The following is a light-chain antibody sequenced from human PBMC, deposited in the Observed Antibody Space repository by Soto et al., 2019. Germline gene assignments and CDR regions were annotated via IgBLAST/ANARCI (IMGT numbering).Light chain of an antibody. CDR2: DAS. J-gene: IGKJ5*01. CDR1: LSVSSY. Sequence: VVTQSPPTLSLSPGERATLSCRTSLSVSSYLAWYQQKPGQAPRLLIYDASNRATGIPARFTGSGSGTYFNLTISTLEPEDFAVYYCQQRQYWPPITFGQGTRLEIK. CDR3: QQRQYWPPIT. V-gene: IGKV3-11*01.